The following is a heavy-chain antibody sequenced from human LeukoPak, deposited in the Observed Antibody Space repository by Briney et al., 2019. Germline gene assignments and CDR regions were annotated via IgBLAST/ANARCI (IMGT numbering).Heavy chain of an antibody. J-gene: IGHJ2*01. CDR3: VRVGDHFHWYLDL. D-gene: IGHD5-24*01. Sequence: GGSLTLSCAASGFTVSTKYMNWVRQAPGKGLEWVSILYSGSDTYYADSVKGRFTISRDSSKNMLFLHMNSLRAEDTAVYYCVRVGDHFHWYLDLWGRGTLVTVSS. CDR2: LYSGSDT. CDR1: GFTVSTKY. V-gene: IGHV3-53*01.